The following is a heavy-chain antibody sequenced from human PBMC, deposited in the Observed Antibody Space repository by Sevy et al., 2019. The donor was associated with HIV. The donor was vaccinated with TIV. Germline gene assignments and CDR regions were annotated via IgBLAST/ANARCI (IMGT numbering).Heavy chain of an antibody. CDR3: VRGYFGSGSYRLLY. V-gene: IGHV1-2*02. J-gene: IGHJ4*02. CDR2: INPNNGDA. Sequence: ASVKVSCKASGYSFTGFYIHWMRQPPGQGLEWMGWINPNNGDAKYAQKYQGRVTMTRDTSATTTYMELTSLRSDDTAMYYCVRGYFGSGSYRLLYWGQGAPVTVSS. CDR1: GYSFTGFY. D-gene: IGHD3-10*01.